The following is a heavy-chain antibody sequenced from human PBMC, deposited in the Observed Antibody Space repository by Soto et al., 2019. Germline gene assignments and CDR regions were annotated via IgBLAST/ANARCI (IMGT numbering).Heavy chain of an antibody. CDR1: GFTFSSYG. J-gene: IGHJ6*02. Sequence: QVQLVESGGGVVQPGRSLRLSCAASGFTFSSYGMHWVRQAPGKGLEWVAVIWYDGSNKYYADSVKGRFTISRDNSKKQLYLQMNSLRAEDTAVYYCAREEVVVVVAATLGGMDVWGQGTTVTVSS. CDR3: AREEVVVVVAATLGGMDV. CDR2: IWYDGSNK. V-gene: IGHV3-33*01. D-gene: IGHD2-15*01.